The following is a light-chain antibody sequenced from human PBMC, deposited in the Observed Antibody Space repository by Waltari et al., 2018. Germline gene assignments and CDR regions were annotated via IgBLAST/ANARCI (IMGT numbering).Light chain of an antibody. V-gene: IGKV3-15*01. CDR1: QSIGTH. CDR3: QQYSDWPPYN. Sequence: VMTQSPATLSVSPGERATLSCRASQSIGTHLAWYQQKPGQVPRLLIYDASTRATGISDRFSGTGSGTEFTLTINSLQSEDFAVYYCQQYSDWPPYNFGQGTKVEIK. J-gene: IGKJ2*01. CDR2: DAS.